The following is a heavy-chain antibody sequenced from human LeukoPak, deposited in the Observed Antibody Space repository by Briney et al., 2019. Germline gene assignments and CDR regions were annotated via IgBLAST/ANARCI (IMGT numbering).Heavy chain of an antibody. V-gene: IGHV3-30*02. D-gene: IGHD2-2*01. CDR1: GFTFSSYG. J-gene: IGHJ4*02. Sequence: GGSLRLSCAASGFTFSSYGMHWVRQAPGKGLEWVAFIRYDGSNKYYADSVKGRFTISRDNSKNTLYLQMNSLRAGDTAVYYCAKQGCSSTSCYLSDFDYWGQGTLVTVSS. CDR2: IRYDGSNK. CDR3: AKQGCSSTSCYLSDFDY.